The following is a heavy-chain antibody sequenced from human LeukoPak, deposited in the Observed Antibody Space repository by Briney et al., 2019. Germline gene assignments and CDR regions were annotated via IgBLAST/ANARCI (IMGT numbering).Heavy chain of an antibody. CDR2: IYYSGNT. CDR3: ARHGSWSAYFQH. J-gene: IGHJ1*01. V-gene: IGHV4-59*08. D-gene: IGHD6-13*01. Sequence: SETLSFTCTVSGGSISSYYWSWIRQPPGKGLEWIGYIYYSGNTNYNPSLKSRVTISVDTSKNQFSLKLSSVTAADTAVYYCARHGSWSAYFQHWGQGTLVTVSS. CDR1: GGSISSYY.